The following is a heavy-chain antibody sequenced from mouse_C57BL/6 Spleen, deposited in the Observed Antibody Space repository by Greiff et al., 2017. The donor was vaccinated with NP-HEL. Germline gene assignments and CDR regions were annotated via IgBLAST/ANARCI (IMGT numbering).Heavy chain of an antibody. V-gene: IGHV1-82*01. Sequence: QVQLQQSGPELVKPGASVKISCKASGYAFSSSWMNWVKQRPGKGLEWIGRIYPGDGDTNYNGKFKGKATLTADKSSSTAYMQLSSLTSEDSAVYFCARSLANWDYYAMDYWGQRTSVTVSS. CDR3: ARSLANWDYYAMDY. CDR1: GYAFSSSW. CDR2: IYPGDGDT. D-gene: IGHD4-1*01. J-gene: IGHJ4*01.